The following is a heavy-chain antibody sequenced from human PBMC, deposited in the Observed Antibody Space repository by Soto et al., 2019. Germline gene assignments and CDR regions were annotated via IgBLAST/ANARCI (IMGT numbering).Heavy chain of an antibody. V-gene: IGHV3-33*01. Sequence: QVQQLESGGGVVQPGRSLRLSCAASGFTFSSYGMHWVRQAPGKGLEWVAVIWYDGSNKYYADSVKGRFTISRDNSKNTLYLQMNSLRAEDTAVYYCARALRRGYSGYDIFDYWGQRTLVTVSS. CDR3: ARALRRGYSGYDIFDY. D-gene: IGHD5-12*01. CDR1: GFTFSSYG. J-gene: IGHJ4*02. CDR2: IWYDGSNK.